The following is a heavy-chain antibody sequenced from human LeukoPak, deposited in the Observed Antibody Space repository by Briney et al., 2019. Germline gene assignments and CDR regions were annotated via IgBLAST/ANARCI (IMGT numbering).Heavy chain of an antibody. Sequence: GGSLRLSCTGSGFTFSTYGMHWVPQAPGKGLEWVAVISHDGSNKDYPDSVKGRFAISRDNSKNTLFLQMNSLRAEDTAVYYCARNLYYYDSSGYYYYWGQGTLVTVSS. CDR1: GFTFSTYG. CDR2: ISHDGSNK. CDR3: ARNLYYYDSSGYYYY. V-gene: IGHV3-33*05. D-gene: IGHD3-22*01. J-gene: IGHJ4*02.